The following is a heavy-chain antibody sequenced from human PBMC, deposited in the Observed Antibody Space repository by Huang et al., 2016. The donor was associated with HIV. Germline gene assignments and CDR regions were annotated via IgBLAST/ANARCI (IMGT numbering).Heavy chain of an antibody. CDR1: VFSFGDFS. V-gene: IGHV3-48*01. CDR3: ARGGPPGTDMVFYYFDS. J-gene: IGHJ5*01. Sequence: EVHLVESGGGLVRPGGSLRLPCAASVFSFGDFSMSWVRQAPGKGREVVADVSDRIQSLYYADSVRGRFTISRDDAASSVYLQMESLTVEDTAVYFCARGGPPGTDMVFYYFDSWGQGTLVTVSS. D-gene: IGHD5-18*01. CDR2: VSDRIQSL.